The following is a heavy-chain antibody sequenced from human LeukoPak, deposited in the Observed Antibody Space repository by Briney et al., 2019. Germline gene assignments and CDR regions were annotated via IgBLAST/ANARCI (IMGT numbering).Heavy chain of an antibody. CDR2: ISYDGSNK. J-gene: IGHJ6*02. D-gene: IGHD3-3*01. Sequence: GGSLRLSCAASGFTFSSYGMHWVRQAPGKGLEWGAVISYDGSNKYYADSVKGRFTISRDNSKNTLYLQMNSLRAEDTAVYYCAKDFTIFGVVIPGDVWGQGTTVTVSS. CDR1: GFTFSSYG. CDR3: AKDFTIFGVVIPGDV. V-gene: IGHV3-30*18.